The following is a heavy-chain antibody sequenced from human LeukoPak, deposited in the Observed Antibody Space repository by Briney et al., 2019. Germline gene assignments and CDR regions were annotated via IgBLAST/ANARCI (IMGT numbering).Heavy chain of an antibody. CDR2: INHSGST. J-gene: IGHJ4*02. Sequence: SETLSLTCAVYGGSFSGYYWGWIRQPPGKGLEWIGEINHSGSTNYNPSLKSRVTISVDKSKNQFSLKLSSVTAADTAVYYCARAEYSSSSGADYWGQGTLVTVSS. D-gene: IGHD6-13*01. V-gene: IGHV4-34*01. CDR1: GGSFSGYY. CDR3: ARAEYSSSSGADY.